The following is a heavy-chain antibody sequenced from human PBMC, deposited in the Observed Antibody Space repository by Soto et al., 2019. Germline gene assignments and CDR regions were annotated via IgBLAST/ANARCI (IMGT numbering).Heavy chain of an antibody. CDR3: AHYGAMVTPFDY. V-gene: IGHV2-5*02. CDR1: GFSLSTSGVG. D-gene: IGHD5-18*01. J-gene: IGHJ4*02. CDR2: IYWDDDK. Sequence: QITLKESGPTLVKPTQTLTLTCTFSGFSLSTSGVGVGWIRQPPGKALEWLALIYWDDDKRYSPSLKSRLTITKDPPKTQVVPTMTNMDPVDTATYYCAHYGAMVTPFDYWGQGTLVTVSS.